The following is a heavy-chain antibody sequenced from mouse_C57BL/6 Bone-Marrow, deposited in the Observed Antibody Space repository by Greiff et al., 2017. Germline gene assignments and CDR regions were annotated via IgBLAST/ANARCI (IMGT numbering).Heavy chain of an antibody. CDR1: GYTFTSYG. J-gene: IGHJ4*01. D-gene: IGHD4-1*01. V-gene: IGHV1-81*01. CDR3: ARPTGQYYYAMDY. CDR2: IYPRSGNT. Sequence: LVESGAELARPGASVKLSCKASGYTFTSYGISWVKQRTGQGLEWIGEIYPRSGNTYYNEKFKGKATLTADKSSSTAYMELRSLTSEDSAVYFCARPTGQYYYAMDYWGQGTSVTVSS.